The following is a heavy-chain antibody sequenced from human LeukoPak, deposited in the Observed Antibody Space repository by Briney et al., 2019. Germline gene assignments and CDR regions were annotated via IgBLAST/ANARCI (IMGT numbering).Heavy chain of an antibody. D-gene: IGHD7-27*01. J-gene: IGHJ6*03. CDR3: PRDLPSILTGEDYYYYYMDV. CDR1: LCSIISYY. Sequence: SETLSLTFTVSLCSIISYYWSWIRQPAWKGLEWIGRIYTSGSTNYNPSRKSRVTMSVDTSKNQFSMKLSSVTAADTAVYYCPRDLPSILTGEDYYYYYMDVWGKGTTVTISS. CDR2: IYTSGST. V-gene: IGHV4-4*07.